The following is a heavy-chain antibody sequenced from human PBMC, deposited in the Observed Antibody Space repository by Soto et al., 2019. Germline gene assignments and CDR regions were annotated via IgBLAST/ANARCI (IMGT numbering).Heavy chain of an antibody. CDR3: ARAHGDYVSDWFDP. V-gene: IGHV4-34*01. Sequence: SETLSLTCAVYGGSFSGYYWSWIRQPPGKGLEWIGEINHSGSTNYNPSLKSRATISVDTSKNQFSLKLSSVTAADTAVYYCARAHGDYVSDWFDPWGQGTLVTVSS. CDR1: GGSFSGYY. CDR2: INHSGST. J-gene: IGHJ5*02. D-gene: IGHD4-17*01.